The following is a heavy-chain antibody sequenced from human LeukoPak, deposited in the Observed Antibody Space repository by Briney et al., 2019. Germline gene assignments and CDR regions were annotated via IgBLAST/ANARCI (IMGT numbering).Heavy chain of an antibody. CDR3: ASGTVVPAAPWGYFDY. V-gene: IGHV4-38-2*02. CDR1: GYSISSGYY. CDR2: IYHSGST. J-gene: IGHJ4*02. D-gene: IGHD2-2*01. Sequence: ASETLSLTCTVSGYSISSGYYWGWIRQPPGKGLEWIGCIYHSGSTYYNPSLKSRVTISVDTSKNQFSLKLSSVTAADTAVYYCASGTVVPAAPWGYFDYWGQGTLVTVSS.